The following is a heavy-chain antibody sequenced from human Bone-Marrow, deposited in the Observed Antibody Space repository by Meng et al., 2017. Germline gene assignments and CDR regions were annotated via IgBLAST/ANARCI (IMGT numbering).Heavy chain of an antibody. CDR1: GGSFSGYY. V-gene: IGHV4-34*01. CDR3: ARGFELTYDRGNDY. Sequence: VYRLTWRLGLLRPSATPALTRAVYGGSFSGYYWSWIRQPPGKGLEWIGEINHSGSTNYNPSLKSRVTISVDTSKNQFSLKLSSVTAADTAVYYCARGFELTYDRGNDYWGQGTLVTVSS. D-gene: IGHD5-12*01. CDR2: INHSGST. J-gene: IGHJ4*02.